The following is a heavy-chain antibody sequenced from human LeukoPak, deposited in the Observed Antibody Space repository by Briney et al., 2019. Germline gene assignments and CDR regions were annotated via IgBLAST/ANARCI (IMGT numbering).Heavy chain of an antibody. J-gene: IGHJ6*02. D-gene: IGHD3-22*01. CDR1: GYTFTSYD. CDR3: ARIYYDSSGQVYYYYGMDV. Sequence: ASVKVSCKASGYTFTSYDINWVRQATGQGLEWMGWMNPNSGNTGYAQKFQGRVTMTRNTSISTAYMELSSLRSEDTAVYYCARIYYDSSGQVYYYYGMDVWGQGTTVTVSS. CDR2: MNPNSGNT. V-gene: IGHV1-8*01.